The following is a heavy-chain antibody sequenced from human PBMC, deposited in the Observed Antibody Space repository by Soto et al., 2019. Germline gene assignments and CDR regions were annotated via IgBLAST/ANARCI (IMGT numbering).Heavy chain of an antibody. CDR2: ISYDGSNK. CDR3: AKDFGLDGSGPCTDY. CDR1: GFTFSSYG. V-gene: IGHV3-30*18. D-gene: IGHD3-10*01. Sequence: QVQLVESGGGVVQPGRSLRLSCAASGFTFSSYGMHWVRQAPGKGLEWVAVISYDGSNKYYADSVKGRFTISRDNSKNTLYLQMNSLRAEDTAVYYCAKDFGLDGSGPCTDYWGQGTLVTVSS. J-gene: IGHJ4*02.